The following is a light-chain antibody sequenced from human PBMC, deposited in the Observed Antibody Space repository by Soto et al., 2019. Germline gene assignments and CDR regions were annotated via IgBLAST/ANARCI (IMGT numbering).Light chain of an antibody. CDR2: DAS. Sequence: EILLTKSPATLSLSPEKRATLSCRASQSFSSYLAWYQQKPGQAPRLLIYDASNRATGIPARFSGSGSGTNFTLTISSLELEFFAVCYRQELSTWPWRFAQGLNV. CDR3: QELSTWPWR. CDR1: QSFSSY. V-gene: IGKV3-11*01. J-gene: IGKJ1*01.